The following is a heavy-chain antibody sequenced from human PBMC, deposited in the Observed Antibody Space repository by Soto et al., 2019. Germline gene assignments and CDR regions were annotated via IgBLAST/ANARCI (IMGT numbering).Heavy chain of an antibody. J-gene: IGHJ5*02. V-gene: IGHV4-34*01. CDR3: ARLQSYDSRAAPPTIFHP. D-gene: IGHD3-10*01. CDR2: INHSGST. Sequence: SETLSLTCAVYGGSFSSYYGYWIRQPPGQGLEWIGEINHSGSTNYNPSLKSRVTISVDTSKNQFSLKLSSVTAADTAMYYCARLQSYDSRAAPPTIFHPWDMGAMVTVAS. CDR1: GGSFSSYY.